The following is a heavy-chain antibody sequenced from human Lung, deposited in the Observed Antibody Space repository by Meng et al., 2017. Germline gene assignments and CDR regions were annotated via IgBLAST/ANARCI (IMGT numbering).Heavy chain of an antibody. CDR3: ARYVPNGSFWYFDF. CDR2: ISVKNGEA. J-gene: IGHJ2*01. D-gene: IGHD6-13*01. Sequence: QVQLVQSEADAKKPGASMKVSCKASGYIFTNYDISWVRQAPGQGLEWMGWISVKNGEAKYPQNFQGRVTMTTDTTTSTAYMELRSLTSDDTAVYYCARYVPNGSFWYFDFWGRGTLVTVSS. CDR1: GYIFTNYD. V-gene: IGHV1-18*01.